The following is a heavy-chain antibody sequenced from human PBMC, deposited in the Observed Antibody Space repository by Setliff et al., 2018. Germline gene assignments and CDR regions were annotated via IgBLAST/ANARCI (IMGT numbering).Heavy chain of an antibody. Sequence: KPSETLSLTCSVSGDSMSFSYWSWIRRPPGKGLEWIGYIYYSGSTDSHPSLKSRVSISIDTSKNQFSLNVRSVTAADTAIYYCAKGRGEMDSWGQGILVTVSS. D-gene: IGHD3-10*01. CDR1: GDSMSFSY. CDR3: AKGRGEMDS. V-gene: IGHV4-59*01. J-gene: IGHJ4*02. CDR2: IYYSGST.